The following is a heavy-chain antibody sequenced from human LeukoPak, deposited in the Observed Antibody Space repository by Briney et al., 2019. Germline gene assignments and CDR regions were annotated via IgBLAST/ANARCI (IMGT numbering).Heavy chain of an antibody. CDR3: AKAFSSSWPLFDY. V-gene: IGHV3-23*01. Sequence: GGSLRLSCAASGFTFSSYAMSWVRQAPGKGLEWVSAISGSGGSTYYADSVKGRFTVSRDNSKNTLYLQMNGLRAEDTAVYYCAKAFSSSWPLFDYWGQGTLVTVSS. D-gene: IGHD6-13*01. CDR1: GFTFSSYA. J-gene: IGHJ4*02. CDR2: ISGSGGST.